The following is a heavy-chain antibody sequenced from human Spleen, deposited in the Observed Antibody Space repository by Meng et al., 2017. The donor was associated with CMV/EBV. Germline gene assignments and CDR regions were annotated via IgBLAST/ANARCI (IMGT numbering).Heavy chain of an antibody. Sequence: GESLKISCAASGFTFSSYGMHWVRQAPGKGLEWVAVISYDGSNKYYADSVKGRFTISRDNSKNTLYLQMNSLRAEDTAVYYCAKGGVRGVISPFWGQGTLVTVSS. CDR1: GFTFSSYG. CDR3: AKGGVRGVISPF. CDR2: ISYDGSNK. J-gene: IGHJ4*02. V-gene: IGHV3-30*18. D-gene: IGHD3-10*01.